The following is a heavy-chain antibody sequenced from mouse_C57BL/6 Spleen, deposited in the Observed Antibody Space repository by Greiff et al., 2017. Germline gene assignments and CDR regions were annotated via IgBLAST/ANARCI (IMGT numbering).Heavy chain of an antibody. Sequence: QVQLQQSGAELVKPGASVKMSCKASGYTFTSYWITWVKQRPGQGLEWIGDIYPGSGSTNYNEKFKSKATLTVDTSSSTAYMQLSSLTSEDSAVYYCARDGAYYSKGGFAYWGQGTLVTVSA. CDR1: GYTFTSYW. J-gene: IGHJ3*01. V-gene: IGHV1-55*01. CDR3: ARDGAYYSKGGFAY. D-gene: IGHD2-5*01. CDR2: IYPGSGST.